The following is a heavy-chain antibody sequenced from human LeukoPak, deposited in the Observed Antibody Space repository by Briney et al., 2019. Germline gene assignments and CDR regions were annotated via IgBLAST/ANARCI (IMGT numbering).Heavy chain of an antibody. V-gene: IGHV4-59*08. CDR1: GGSISSYY. CDR3: ARLQWLVDWYFDL. CDR2: IYYSGST. D-gene: IGHD6-19*01. Sequence: SETLSLTCTVSGGSISSYYWSWIRQPPGKGLEWIGYIYYSGSTNYNPSLKSRVTVSVDTSKNQFSLKLSSVTAADTAVYYCARLQWLVDWYFDLWGRGTLVTVSS. J-gene: IGHJ2*01.